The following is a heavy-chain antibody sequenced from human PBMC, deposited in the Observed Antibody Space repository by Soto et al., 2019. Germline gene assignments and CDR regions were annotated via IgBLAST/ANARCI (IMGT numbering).Heavy chain of an antibody. D-gene: IGHD3-3*01. J-gene: IGHJ4*02. CDR3: ARGGVLRFLEWLSDFDY. V-gene: IGHV1-18*01. CDR1: GYTFTSYG. CDR2: ISAYNGNT. Sequence: ASVKVSCKASGYTFTSYGISWVRQAPGQGLEWMGWISAYNGNTNYAQKLQGRVTMTTDTSTSTAYMELRSLRSDDTAVYYCARGGVLRFLEWLSDFDYWGQGTLVTVSS.